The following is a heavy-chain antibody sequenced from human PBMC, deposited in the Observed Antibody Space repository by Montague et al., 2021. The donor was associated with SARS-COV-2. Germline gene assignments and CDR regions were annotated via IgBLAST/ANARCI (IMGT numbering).Heavy chain of an antibody. CDR1: GFSLSTSGMC. V-gene: IGHV2-70*01. D-gene: IGHD3-9*01. CDR3: ARSHYDILTGYYTVFDY. CDR2: IDRDDDK. J-gene: IGHJ4*02. Sequence: PALVKPTQTLTLTCTFSGFSLSTSGMCVSWIRQPPGKALEWLALIDRDDDKYYSTSLKTRLTTSKDTSKNQVVLTMTNMDPVDTATYYCARSHYDILTGYYTVFDYWGQGTLVTVSS.